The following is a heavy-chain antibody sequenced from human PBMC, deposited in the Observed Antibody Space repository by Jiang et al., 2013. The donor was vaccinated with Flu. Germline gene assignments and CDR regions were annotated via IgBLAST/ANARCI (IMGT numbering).Heavy chain of an antibody. CDR2: IIPIFGTA. D-gene: IGHD3-3*01. Sequence: SSVKVSCKASGGTFSSYAISWVRQAPGQGLEWMGGIIPIFGTANYAQKFQGRVTITADESTSTAYMELSSLRSEDTAVYYCASLGGYDFWSGLGDAFDIWGQGTMVTVSS. J-gene: IGHJ3*02. CDR3: ASLGGYDFWSGLGDAFDI. CDR1: GGTFSSYA. V-gene: IGHV1-69*01.